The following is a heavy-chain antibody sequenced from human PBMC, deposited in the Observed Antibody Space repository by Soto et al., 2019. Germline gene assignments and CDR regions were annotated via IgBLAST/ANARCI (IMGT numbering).Heavy chain of an antibody. D-gene: IGHD4-17*01. J-gene: IGHJ2*01. CDR1: GFNFRKFA. V-gene: IGHV3-23*01. CDR2: MIEGSGPP. Sequence: HPGGSLRPSFAASGFNFRKFAMTGVRRAPGKGWEGFAGMIEGSGPPVYADSVKGRFTISRDNPKSTLYLEMNSLRPEDTAVYYCAKDHNNTDYYWISDLWGRGTPVTVSS. CDR3: AKDHNNTDYYWISDL.